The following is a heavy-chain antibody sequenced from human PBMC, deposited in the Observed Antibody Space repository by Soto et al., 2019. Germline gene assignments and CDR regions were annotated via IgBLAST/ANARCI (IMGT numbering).Heavy chain of an antibody. J-gene: IGHJ4*02. CDR2: IFYSGPT. CDR1: GDSITSGVPY. CDR3: AREPIN. V-gene: IGHV4-31*03. D-gene: IGHD5-12*01. Sequence: SETLSLTCTVSGDSITSGVPYWSWIRQLPGKGLEWIGYIFYSGPTYYNPSLKSRVTISVDTSKNQFSLKLSSVTAADTAVYYCAREPINWGQGTLVTV.